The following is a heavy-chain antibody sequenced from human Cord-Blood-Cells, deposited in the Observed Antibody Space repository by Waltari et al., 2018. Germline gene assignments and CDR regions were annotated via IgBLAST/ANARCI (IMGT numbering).Heavy chain of an antibody. Sequence: EVQLVESGGGMVKPGGSLRRSWAASGFTFSRFRMNGFRRAPGKGLEWVSSISSSSSYRYYADSVKGRFTISRDNAKNSLYLQMNSLRAEDTAVYYCARPPSDRGSKYFQHWGQGTLVTVSS. J-gene: IGHJ1*01. D-gene: IGHD3-22*01. CDR2: ISSSSSYR. CDR3: ARPPSDRGSKYFQH. V-gene: IGHV3-21*01. CDR1: GFTFSRFR.